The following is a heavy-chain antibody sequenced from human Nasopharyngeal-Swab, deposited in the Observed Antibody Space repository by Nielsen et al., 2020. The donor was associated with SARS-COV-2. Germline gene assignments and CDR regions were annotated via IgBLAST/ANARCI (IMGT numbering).Heavy chain of an antibody. Sequence: WVRQAPRQGLEWMGWISAYNGNTNYAQKLQGRVTMTTDTSTSTAYMELRSLRSDDTAVYYCARVFGRHDYSNPHWFDPWGQGTLVTVSS. D-gene: IGHD4-11*01. V-gene: IGHV1-18*01. CDR3: ARVFGRHDYSNPHWFDP. J-gene: IGHJ5*02. CDR2: ISAYNGNT.